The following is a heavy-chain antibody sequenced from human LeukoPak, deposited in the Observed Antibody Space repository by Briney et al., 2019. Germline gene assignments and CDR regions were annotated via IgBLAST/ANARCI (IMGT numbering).Heavy chain of an antibody. D-gene: IGHD4-17*01. CDR3: TIDYTTLTMGRTELVDY. V-gene: IGHV3-15*01. CDR1: GFSFTDAW. Sequence: PGGSLRLSCAASGFSFTDAWMSWVRQAPGKGLEWVGRSKSKADGGTTDYTAPVKGRFTISRDDSKNTLYLQMNSLKTEDTAVYYCTIDYTTLTMGRTELVDYWGQGILVTVSS. CDR2: SKSKADGGTT. J-gene: IGHJ4*02.